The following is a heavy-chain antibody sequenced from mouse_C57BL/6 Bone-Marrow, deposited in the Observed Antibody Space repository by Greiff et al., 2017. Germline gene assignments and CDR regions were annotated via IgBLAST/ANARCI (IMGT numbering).Heavy chain of an antibody. Sequence: VQLQESGAELARPGASVKLSCKASGYTFTSYGISWVKQRTGQGLECIGEIYPRSGNTYYNEKFKGKATLTADKSSSTAYMELRSLTSEDSAVYFCARRDSFAYWGQGTLVTVSA. V-gene: IGHV1-81*01. CDR1: GYTFTSYG. CDR2: IYPRSGNT. J-gene: IGHJ3*01. CDR3: ARRDSFAY.